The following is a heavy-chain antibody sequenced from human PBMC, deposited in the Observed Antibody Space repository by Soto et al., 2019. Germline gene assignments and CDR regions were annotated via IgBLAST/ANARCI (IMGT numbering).Heavy chain of an antibody. V-gene: IGHV4-34*01. Sequence: QVQLQQWGAGLLKPSETLSLTCTVNGGSLTGYYWSWIRQPPGKGLEWIGEVKDGGSTNYSPSLRGRVPLSADPSKNHFSLRLNSVTAADPAVYFCARGQEGIVATHWDQGALVTVSS. D-gene: IGHD5-12*01. CDR2: VKDGGST. CDR3: ARGQEGIVATH. CDR1: GGSLTGYY. J-gene: IGHJ4*02.